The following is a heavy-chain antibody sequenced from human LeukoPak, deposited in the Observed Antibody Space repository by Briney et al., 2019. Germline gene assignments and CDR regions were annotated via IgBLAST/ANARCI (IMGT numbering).Heavy chain of an antibody. V-gene: IGHV3-66*01. Sequence: GGSLRLSCAASGFTVSSNSMSWVRQAPGKGLEWVSVIYGGGYTYYADSVKGRFTISRDSSKNTLNLQMNSLRAEDTAVYFCTRDIFDYWGQGTLVTVSS. CDR2: IYGGGYT. CDR1: GFTVSSNS. CDR3: TRDIFDY. J-gene: IGHJ4*02.